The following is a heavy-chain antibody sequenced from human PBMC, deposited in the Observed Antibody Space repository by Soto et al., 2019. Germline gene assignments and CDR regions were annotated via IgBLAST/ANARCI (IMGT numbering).Heavy chain of an antibody. V-gene: IGHV4-59*01. J-gene: IGHJ4*02. Sequence: QVQLQESGPGLVKPSDTLSLTCTVSGGYISNYYWSWVRQPPGMGLEWIGFISSSVTTNYNPSLKSRVTISLDTSKNQFSLRLTSVTAADTAVYHCAGGKQWLAFDYWGQGALVTVSS. CDR2: ISSSVTT. CDR1: GGYISNYY. D-gene: IGHD6-19*01. CDR3: AGGKQWLAFDY.